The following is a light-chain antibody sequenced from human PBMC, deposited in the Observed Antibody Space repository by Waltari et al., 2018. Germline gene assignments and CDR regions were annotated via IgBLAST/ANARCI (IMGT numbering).Light chain of an antibody. J-gene: IGKJ4*01. CDR1: QSVGTS. CDR3: QQRSIWPPLT. Sequence: EVVLTQSPATLSLSPGERATPYCRASQSVGTSFACYPQKPGQAPRLLIVDSSNRAAGIPGRFSGRGSGTDFTLTITHLVPEDFSVYYCQQRSIWPPLTFGGGTHVDVK. V-gene: IGKV3-11*01. CDR2: DSS.